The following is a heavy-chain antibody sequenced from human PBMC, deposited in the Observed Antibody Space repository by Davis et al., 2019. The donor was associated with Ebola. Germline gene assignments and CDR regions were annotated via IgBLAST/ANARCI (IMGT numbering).Heavy chain of an antibody. V-gene: IGHV1-18*01. CDR2: ISAYNGNT. CDR1: GYTSKNYA. J-gene: IGHJ3*02. Sequence: ASVQVSCKASGYTSKNYAISWVRQAPGQGLEWMGWISAYNGNTNYAQILQGRVTMTTDTSTGTAYMELRSLRSDDTAVYFCARTSIVGTTTTASDIWGQGTKVTASS. CDR3: ARTSIVGTTTTASDI. D-gene: IGHD1-26*01.